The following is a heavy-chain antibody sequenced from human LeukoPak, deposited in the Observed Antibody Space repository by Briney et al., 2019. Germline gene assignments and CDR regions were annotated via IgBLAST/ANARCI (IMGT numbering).Heavy chain of an antibody. CDR3: ARHGARD. CDR1: GDSISSSSYY. V-gene: IGHV4-39*01. D-gene: IGHD1-26*01. J-gene: IGHJ4*02. CDR2: IYYSGST. Sequence: SETLSLTCTVSGDSISSSSYYWGWIRQPPGKGLEWIGSIYYSGSTYYNPSLKSRVTISVDTSKNQFSLKLSSVTAADTAVYYCARHGARDWGQGTLVTVSS.